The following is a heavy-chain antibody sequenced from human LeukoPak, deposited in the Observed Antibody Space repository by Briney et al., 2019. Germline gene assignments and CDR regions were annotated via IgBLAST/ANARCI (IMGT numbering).Heavy chain of an antibody. Sequence: ASVKVSCKASGYTFTGYYMHWVRQAPGQGLEWMGWINPKSGATTYAQKFQDRVTLTRDTSINTAYMDLSGLTSDDTAVFYCAKGATEAYYYHYGLDVWGQGTTVTVSS. CDR2: INPKSGAT. CDR1: GYTFTGYY. J-gene: IGHJ6*02. CDR3: AKGATEAYYYHYGLDV. V-gene: IGHV1-2*02.